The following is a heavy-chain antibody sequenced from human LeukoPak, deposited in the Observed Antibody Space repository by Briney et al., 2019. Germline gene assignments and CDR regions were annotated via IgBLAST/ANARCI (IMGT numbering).Heavy chain of an antibody. CDR2: INHSGST. Sequence: SETLSLTCAVYGGSFSGYYWSWIRQPPGKGLEWIGEINHSGSTNYNPSLKSRVTISVDTSKNQFSLKLSSVTAADTAVYYCARAGSWYSHGMDVWGQGTTVTVSS. CDR1: GGSFSGYY. CDR3: ARAGSWYSHGMDV. J-gene: IGHJ6*02. D-gene: IGHD6-13*01. V-gene: IGHV4-34*01.